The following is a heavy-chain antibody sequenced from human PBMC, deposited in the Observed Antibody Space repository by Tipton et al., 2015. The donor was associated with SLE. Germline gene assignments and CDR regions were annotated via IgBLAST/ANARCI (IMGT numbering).Heavy chain of an antibody. V-gene: IGHV4-34*09. CDR1: GGSFSDYY. Sequence: TLSLTCAVYGGSFSDYYWSWIRQTPGEGLEWIGEINHTGGTNYNPSLKSRVVISVDTSESEVSLKLTSVTGADTALYYCARGSLVLPTVAGDVDAFDIWGQGTAVIVSS. CDR3: ARGSLVLPTVAGDVDAFDI. D-gene: IGHD4-23*01. CDR2: INHTGGT. J-gene: IGHJ3*02.